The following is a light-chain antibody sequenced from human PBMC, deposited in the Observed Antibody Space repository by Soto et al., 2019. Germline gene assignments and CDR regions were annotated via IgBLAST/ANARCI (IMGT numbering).Light chain of an antibody. CDR3: QQNDNLPLT. CDR2: GAS. CDR1: QDISSY. V-gene: IGKV1-33*01. Sequence: DIQMTQSPSSLSASVGDRVTITCQASQDISSYLNWYQQKPGKAPKLLIYGASNLETGVPSRFSGSGSGTDFTFTISSLQAEDIAIYYCQQNDNLPLTFGGGTKVEIK. J-gene: IGKJ4*01.